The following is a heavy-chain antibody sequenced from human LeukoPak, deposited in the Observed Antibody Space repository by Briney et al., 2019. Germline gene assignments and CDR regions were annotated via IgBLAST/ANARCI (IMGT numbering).Heavy chain of an antibody. J-gene: IGHJ4*02. CDR1: GLTFSTSG. CDR2: IGPTGFDR. D-gene: IGHD1-14*01. Sequence: GGSLRLSCTTSGLTFSTSGFNWARQAPGKGLEWVASIGPTGFDRYHADSIKGRFTISRDNANNFLYLQMDSLRAEDTAVYYCATETNGRHYDYWGQGTLLTVSS. CDR3: ATETNGRHYDY. V-gene: IGHV3-21*06.